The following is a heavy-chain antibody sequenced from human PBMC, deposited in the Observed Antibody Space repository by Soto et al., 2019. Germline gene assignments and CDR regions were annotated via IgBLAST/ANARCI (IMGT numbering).Heavy chain of an antibody. CDR3: ARYRSSTSCPNDAFDI. V-gene: IGHV1-8*01. Sequence: QVQLVQSGAEVKKPGASVKVSCKASGYTFTSYDINWVRQATGQGLEWMGWMNPNSGNTGYAQRFQGRVTMTRNTSMSRAYMELSSLRSEGAAVYYCARYRSSTSCPNDAFDIWGRGTMVTVSS. J-gene: IGHJ3*02. D-gene: IGHD2-2*01. CDR1: GYTFTSYD. CDR2: MNPNSGNT.